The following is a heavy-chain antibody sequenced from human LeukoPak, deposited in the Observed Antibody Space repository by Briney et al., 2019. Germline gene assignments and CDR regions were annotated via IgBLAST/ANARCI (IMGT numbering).Heavy chain of an antibody. CDR1: GYTFTGYY. J-gene: IGHJ4*02. Sequence: ASVKVSCKASGYTFTGYYMHWVRQAPGQGLEWMGWINPNSGGTNYAQKFQGWVTMTRDTSISTAYMELSRLRSDDTAVYYCARDLGDTAEVSGYELDYRGQGTLVTVSS. CDR3: ARDLGDTAEVSGYELDY. CDR2: INPNSGGT. D-gene: IGHD5-18*01. V-gene: IGHV1-2*04.